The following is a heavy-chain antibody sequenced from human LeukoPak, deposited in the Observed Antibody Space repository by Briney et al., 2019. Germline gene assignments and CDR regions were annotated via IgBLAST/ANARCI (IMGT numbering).Heavy chain of an antibody. V-gene: IGHV1-46*01. CDR3: ARARYDFWSGYYHYYYMDV. J-gene: IGHJ6*03. Sequence: ASVKVSCKASGYTFTSYYMHWVRQAPGQGLEWMGIINPSGGSTSYAQKFQGRVTMTRDMSTSTVYMELSSLRSEDTAVYYCARARYDFWSGYYHYYYMDVWGKGTTVTVSS. D-gene: IGHD3-3*01. CDR1: GYTFTSYY. CDR2: INPSGGST.